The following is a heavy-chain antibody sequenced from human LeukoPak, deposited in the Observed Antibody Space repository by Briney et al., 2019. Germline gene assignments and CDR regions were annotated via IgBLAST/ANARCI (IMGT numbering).Heavy chain of an antibody. CDR1: GYTFTSYD. CDR3: ALSSESGYYDSSGYYD. Sequence: ASMKVSCKASGYTFTSYDINWVRQATGQGLEWMGWMNPNSGYTGYAQKFQGRVTMTRNTSISTAYMELSSLRSEDTAVYYCALSSESGYYDSSGYYDWGQGTLVTVSS. V-gene: IGHV1-8*01. D-gene: IGHD3-22*01. CDR2: MNPNSGYT. J-gene: IGHJ4*02.